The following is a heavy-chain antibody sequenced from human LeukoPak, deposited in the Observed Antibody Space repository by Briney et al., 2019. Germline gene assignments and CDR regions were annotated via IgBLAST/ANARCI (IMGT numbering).Heavy chain of an antibody. Sequence: SQTLSLTCTVSGGSISRGDNYWSWIRQHPGKGLECIGYIYYTERTYYNPSLKSRVTISIDTSRSQFSLRLSSVTAADTAVYYCARDRSGSSSLNAFDIWGQGTMVTVSS. CDR3: ARDRSGSSSLNAFDI. V-gene: IGHV4-31*03. CDR2: IYYTERT. D-gene: IGHD3-10*01. J-gene: IGHJ3*02. CDR1: GGSISRGDNY.